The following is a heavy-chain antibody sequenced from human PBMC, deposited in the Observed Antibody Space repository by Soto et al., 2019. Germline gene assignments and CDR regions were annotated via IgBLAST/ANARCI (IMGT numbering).Heavy chain of an antibody. J-gene: IGHJ4*02. CDR1: GFNFGDNT. CDR2: VNWDRGET. CDR3: AKDTSWTIDY. Sequence: EVQLVESGGVVVQPGGSLRLSCAASGFNFGDNTMHWVRQAPGKGLEWASLVNWDRGETYYADSVRGRFTISRDNSKNSVYLQVNSLRPEDTALYYCAKDTSWTIDYWGQGTLVTVSS. D-gene: IGHD4-17*01. V-gene: IGHV3-43*01.